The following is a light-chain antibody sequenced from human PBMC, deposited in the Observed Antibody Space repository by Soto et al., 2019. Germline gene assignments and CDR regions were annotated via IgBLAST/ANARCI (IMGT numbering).Light chain of an antibody. V-gene: IGKV3-20*01. Sequence: ENVLTHSPGTLSLSPWEIATLSCRASQSISRTYLAWYQQKPVQAPRLLIYATSSRATGIPDRFSGSGSGTDFTLTISRLEPEDFAVYYCQQYNKWPPTFGQGTKVDIK. CDR2: ATS. J-gene: IGKJ1*01. CDR1: QSISRTY. CDR3: QQYNKWPPT.